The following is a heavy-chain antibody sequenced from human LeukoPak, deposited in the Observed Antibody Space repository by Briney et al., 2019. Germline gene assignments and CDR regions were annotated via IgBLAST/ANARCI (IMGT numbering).Heavy chain of an antibody. CDR3: ARDNSVEDTAWWFDP. D-gene: IGHD4-23*01. CDR1: GYTFTSYY. CDR2: INHSGGST. Sequence: ASVKVSCKASGYTFTSYYMHWVRQAPGQGLEWMGIINHSGGSTSYAQKFQGRVTMTRDMSTSTHYIELSSLRSEDTAVYYCARDNSVEDTAWWFDPWGQGTLVTVSS. V-gene: IGHV1-46*01. J-gene: IGHJ5*02.